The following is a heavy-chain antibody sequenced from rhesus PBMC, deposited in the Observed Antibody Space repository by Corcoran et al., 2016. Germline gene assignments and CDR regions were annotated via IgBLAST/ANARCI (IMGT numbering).Heavy chain of an antibody. V-gene: IGHV4-76*01. CDR3: ARRRDYYSDTYVAEYFEF. CDR2: IYDSEWRT. CDR1: GGSISGGYD. J-gene: IGHJ1*01. Sequence: QVQLQESGPGLVKPSETLSLTCAVSGGSISGGYDWSWIRQQPGRGLGGIGYIYDSEWRTKYTPSHKIRVTISKNTSKKQFSLNLSYVTSAGTAVDFCARRRDYYSDTYVAEYFEFWGQGALVTVSS. D-gene: IGHD3-16*01.